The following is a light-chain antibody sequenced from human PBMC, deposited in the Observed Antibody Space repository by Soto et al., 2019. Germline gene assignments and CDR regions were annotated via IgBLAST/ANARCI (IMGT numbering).Light chain of an antibody. CDR1: QSISIY. Sequence: DLQMTQSPSSLSAYVGDRFTITWRASQSISIYLNWYQQKTGKAPKLLIYAASHLQSGVPSRFSGSGSGTDFTLTINSLQPGDFATYYCQQSSSTPYSFGQGTKVDIK. J-gene: IGKJ2*03. CDR2: AAS. CDR3: QQSSSTPYS. V-gene: IGKV1-39*01.